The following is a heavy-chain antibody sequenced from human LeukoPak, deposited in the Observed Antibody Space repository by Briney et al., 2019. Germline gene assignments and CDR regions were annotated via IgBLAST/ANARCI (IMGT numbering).Heavy chain of an antibody. CDR2: INPNSGGT. D-gene: IGHD3-10*01. CDR3: ARDLRAYYYGSGSYYYYYYMDV. CDR1: GYTFTGYY. V-gene: IGHV1-2*02. Sequence: ASVKVSCKASGYTFTGYYMHWVRQAPGQGLEWMGWINPNSGGTNYAQKFQGRVTMTRDTSISTAYMELSRLRSDDTAVYYCARDLRAYYYGSGSYYYYYYMDVWGKGTTVTISS. J-gene: IGHJ6*03.